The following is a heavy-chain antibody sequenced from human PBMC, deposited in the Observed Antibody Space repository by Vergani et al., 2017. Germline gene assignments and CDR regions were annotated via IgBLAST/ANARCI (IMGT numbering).Heavy chain of an antibody. Sequence: VQLVESGAEVKKPGESLKISCKGSGYSFTSYWIGWVRQMPGKGLEWMGIIYPGDSDTRYSPSFQGQVTISADKSISTAYLQWSSLKASDTAMYYCARGALYSSRGSYFDYWGQGTLVTVSS. CDR3: ARGALYSSRGSYFDY. V-gene: IGHV5-51*03. J-gene: IGHJ4*02. D-gene: IGHD6-13*01. CDR2: IYPGDSDT. CDR1: GYSFTSYW.